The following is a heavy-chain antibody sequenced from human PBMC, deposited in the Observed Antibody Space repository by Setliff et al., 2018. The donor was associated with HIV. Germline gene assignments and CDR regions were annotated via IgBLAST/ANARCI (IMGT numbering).Heavy chain of an antibody. J-gene: IGHJ4*02. CDR2: FDPQDGKA. CDR3: ARESQTGTGSYLA. D-gene: IGHD3-10*01. Sequence: ASVKVSCKISGYTLTEVSMHWVRQAPGKGLEWMGYFDPQDGKAIYAQKFQGRVTMTTDTSTSTVYMELNSLTSADTAVYYCARESQTGTGSYLAWGQGTLVTVSS. CDR1: GYTLTEVS. V-gene: IGHV1-24*01.